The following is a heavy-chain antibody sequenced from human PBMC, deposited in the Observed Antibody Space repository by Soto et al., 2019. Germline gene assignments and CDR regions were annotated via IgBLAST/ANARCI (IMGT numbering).Heavy chain of an antibody. D-gene: IGHD1-20*01. V-gene: IGHV1-2*04. J-gene: IGHJ4*02. Sequence: ASVKVSCKASGYTFTGYYMHWVRQAPGQGLEWMGWINPNSGGTNYAQKFQGWVTMTRDTSISTAYMELSRLRSDDTAVYYCARGWRISGIYVFDDWGQGSLVTVSS. CDR1: GYTFTGYY. CDR3: ARGWRISGIYVFDD. CDR2: INPNSGGT.